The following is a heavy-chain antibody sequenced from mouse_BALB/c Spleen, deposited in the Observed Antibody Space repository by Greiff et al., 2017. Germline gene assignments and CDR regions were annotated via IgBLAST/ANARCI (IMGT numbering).Heavy chain of an antibody. Sequence: EVQLQQSGPELVKPGASVKIPCKASGYTFTDYNMDWVKQSHGKSLEWIGDINPNNGGTIYNQKFKGKATLTVDKSSSTAYMELRSLTSEDTAVYYCARGGYYYGSSYPAWFAYWGQGTLVTVSA. CDR1: GYTFTDYN. D-gene: IGHD1-1*01. V-gene: IGHV1-18*01. CDR3: ARGGYYYGSSYPAWFAY. J-gene: IGHJ3*01. CDR2: INPNNGGT.